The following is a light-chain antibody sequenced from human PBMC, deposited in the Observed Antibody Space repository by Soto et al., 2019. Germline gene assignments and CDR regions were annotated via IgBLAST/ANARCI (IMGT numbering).Light chain of an antibody. J-gene: IGKJ5*01. CDR1: QSVSSY. Sequence: IVLTQSPATLSLSPGERGTLSCEASQSVSSYLAWYQQKPGQAPRLLIYDASNRATGIPSRFSGSGSGTDFTLTISSLEPEDFAVYYCQQRSNWPITFGQGTRLEI. CDR2: DAS. V-gene: IGKV3-11*01. CDR3: QQRSNWPIT.